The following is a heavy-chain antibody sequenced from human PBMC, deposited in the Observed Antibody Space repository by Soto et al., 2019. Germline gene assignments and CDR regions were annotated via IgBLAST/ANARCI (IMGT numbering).Heavy chain of an antibody. D-gene: IGHD3-22*01. J-gene: IGHJ4*02. CDR1: GFTFSSYS. V-gene: IGHV3-21*01. CDR3: ARGGSYDSAFDY. Sequence: VGSLSLSCAASGFTFSSYSMNWVRQAPGKGLEWVSSISSSSSYIYYADSVKGRFTISRDNAKNSLYLQMNSLRAEDTAVYHCARGGSYDSAFDYWGQGTLVTVSS. CDR2: ISSSSSYI.